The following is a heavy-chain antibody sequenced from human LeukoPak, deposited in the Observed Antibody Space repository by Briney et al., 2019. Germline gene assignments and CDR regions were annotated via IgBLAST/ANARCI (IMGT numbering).Heavy chain of an antibody. Sequence: SETLSLTCAVYGGSFSGYYWSWIRQPPGKGLKWIGEINHSGSTNYNPSLKSRVTISVDTSKNQFSLKLSSVTAADTAVYYCASAYSSSSFADYWGQGTLVTVSS. J-gene: IGHJ4*02. CDR3: ASAYSSSSFADY. D-gene: IGHD6-6*01. V-gene: IGHV4-34*01. CDR1: GGSFSGYY. CDR2: INHSGST.